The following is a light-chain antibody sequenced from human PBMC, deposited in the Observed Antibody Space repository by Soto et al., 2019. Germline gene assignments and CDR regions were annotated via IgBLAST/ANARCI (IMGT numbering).Light chain of an antibody. V-gene: IGLV2-23*03. J-gene: IGLJ2*01. CDR1: SSDAGTYNL. CDR2: EGS. CDR3: CSYAGSSTFGVG. Sequence: QSALTQPASVSGSPGQSITISCTGTSSDAGTYNLVSWYQQHPGKAPKLMIYEGSKRPSGVSNRFSGSKSGNTASLTISGLQAEDEADYYWCSYAGSSTFGVGFGGGTKVTVL.